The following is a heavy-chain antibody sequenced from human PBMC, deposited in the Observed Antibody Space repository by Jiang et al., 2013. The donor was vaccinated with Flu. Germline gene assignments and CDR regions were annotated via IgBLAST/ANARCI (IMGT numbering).Heavy chain of an antibody. Sequence: EVKKPGASVKVSCKASGYTFTGYYIHWVRQAPGQGLEWMGWINPHTGDTNYAKIFQGRVTITRDTSISTAYLELSRLISDDTAVYYCARDDDYYFDSWGQGALVTVSS. V-gene: IGHV1-2*02. D-gene: IGHD1-1*01. CDR2: INPHTGDT. CDR1: GYTFTGYY. J-gene: IGHJ4*02. CDR3: ARDDDYYFDS.